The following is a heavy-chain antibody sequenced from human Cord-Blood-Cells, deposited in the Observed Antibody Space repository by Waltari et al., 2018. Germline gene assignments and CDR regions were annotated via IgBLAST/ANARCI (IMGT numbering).Heavy chain of an antibody. J-gene: IGHJ2*01. V-gene: IGHV6-1*01. CDR1: GDSVSSNSAA. D-gene: IGHD2-2*02. CDR2: TYYRSKWYN. CDR3: ARDHCSSTSCYNYWYFDL. Sequence: QVQLQQSGPGLVKPSQTLSLTCAISGDSVSSNSAAWNWIRQSPSRGLEWLGRTYYRSKWYNDYAVSVKSRITINPDTSKNQFSLQLNSVTPEDTAVYYRARDHCSSTSCYNYWYFDLWGRGTLVTVSS.